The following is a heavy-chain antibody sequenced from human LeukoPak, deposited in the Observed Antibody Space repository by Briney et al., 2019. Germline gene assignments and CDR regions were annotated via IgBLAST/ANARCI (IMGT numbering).Heavy chain of an antibody. CDR2: IYYSGST. J-gene: IGHJ6*02. CDR3: ARDSTVTYYYGMDV. CDR1: GGSISSYY. V-gene: IGHV4-59*01. D-gene: IGHD4-17*01. Sequence: SETLSLTCTVSGGSISSYYWSWIRQPPGKGLEWVGYIYYSGSTNYNPSLKSRVTISVDTSKNQFSLKLSSVTAADTAVYYCARDSTVTYYYGMDVWGQGTTVTVSS.